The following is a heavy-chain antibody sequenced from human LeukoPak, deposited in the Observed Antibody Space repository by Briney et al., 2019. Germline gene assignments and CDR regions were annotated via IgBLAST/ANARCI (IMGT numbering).Heavy chain of an antibody. Sequence: GGSLRLSCAASGFTFSSYSMNWVRQAPGKGLEWVSSISSSSSYIYYADSVKGRFTISRDNAKNSLYLQMNSLRAEDTAVYYCARGRGVMCSGGSCTPGWFDPWGQGTLVTVSS. J-gene: IGHJ5*02. V-gene: IGHV3-21*01. D-gene: IGHD2-15*01. CDR3: ARGRGVMCSGGSCTPGWFDP. CDR1: GFTFSSYS. CDR2: ISSSSSYI.